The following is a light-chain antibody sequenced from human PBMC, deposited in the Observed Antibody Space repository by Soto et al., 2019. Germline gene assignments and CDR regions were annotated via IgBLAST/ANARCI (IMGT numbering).Light chain of an antibody. J-gene: IGKJ4*01. CDR2: TGS. Sequence: DIQMTQSPSSVSASVGDRVSITCRASQGISSWLAWYQQKPGRAPKLLIYTGSSLQSGVPSTFIGTRSGTDFSLNISSLQPEDVATYYCQQSNSFPLTFGGGTKVEVK. CDR1: QGISSW. CDR3: QQSNSFPLT. V-gene: IGKV1-12*01.